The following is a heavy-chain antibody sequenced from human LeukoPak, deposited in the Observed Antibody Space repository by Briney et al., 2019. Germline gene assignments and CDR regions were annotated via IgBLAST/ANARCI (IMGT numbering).Heavy chain of an antibody. Sequence: PGGSLRLSCAASGFTFSSYAMSWGRQAPGKGLEWVSAISGSGGSTYYADSVKGRFTISRDNSKNTLYLQMNSLRAEHTAVYYCVTGSAPYYFDHWGQGTLVTVSS. J-gene: IGHJ4*02. CDR3: VTGSAPYYFDH. CDR2: ISGSGGST. V-gene: IGHV3-23*01. D-gene: IGHD6-6*01. CDR1: GFTFSSYA.